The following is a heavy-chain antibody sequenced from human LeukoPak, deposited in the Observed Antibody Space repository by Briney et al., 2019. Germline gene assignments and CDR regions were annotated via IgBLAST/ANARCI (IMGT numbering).Heavy chain of an antibody. CDR1: GGSFSGYY. Sequence: SETLSLTCAVYGGSFSGYYWSWIRQPPGKGLEWIGEINHSGSTNYNPSLKSRVTISVDTSKNQFSLKLRSVTAADTAVYYCARDRIYGSGSDHFDYWGQGTLVTVSS. CDR2: INHSGST. CDR3: ARDRIYGSGSDHFDY. V-gene: IGHV4-34*01. J-gene: IGHJ4*02. D-gene: IGHD3-10*01.